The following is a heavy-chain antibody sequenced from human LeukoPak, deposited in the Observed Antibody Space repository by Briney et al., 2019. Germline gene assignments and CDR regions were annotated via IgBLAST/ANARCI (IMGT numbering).Heavy chain of an antibody. CDR2: IYYSGST. V-gene: IGHV4-59*01. J-gene: IGHJ4*02. Sequence: SETLSLTCTVSGGSISSYYWSWIRQPPGKGLEWIGYIYYSGSTNYNPSLKSRVTISVDTSKNQFSLKLSSVTAADTAVYYCARGPRIAVAGTGGYFDYWGQGTLVTVSS. D-gene: IGHD6-19*01. CDR1: GGSISSYY. CDR3: ARGPRIAVAGTGGYFDY.